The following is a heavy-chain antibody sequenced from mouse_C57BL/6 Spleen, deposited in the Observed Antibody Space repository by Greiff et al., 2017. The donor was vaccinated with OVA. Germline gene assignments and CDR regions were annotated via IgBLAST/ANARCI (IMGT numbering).Heavy chain of an antibody. CDR1: GYTFTDYY. CDR2: IFPGSGST. D-gene: IGHD1-1*01. J-gene: IGHJ4*01. V-gene: IGHV1-75*01. CDR3: AKKMGQYYSSRWGYAMDY. Sequence: QVQLQQSGPELVKPGASVKISCKASGYTFTDYYINWVKQRPGQGLEWIGWIFPGSGSTYYNEKFKGKATLTVDKSSSTAYMLLSSLTSEDTAVYFCAKKMGQYYSSRWGYAMDYWGQGTSVTVSS.